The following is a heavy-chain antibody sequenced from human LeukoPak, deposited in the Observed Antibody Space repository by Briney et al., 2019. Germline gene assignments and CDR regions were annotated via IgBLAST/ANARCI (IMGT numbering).Heavy chain of an antibody. CDR3: ARILGFPSYFDY. CDR2: ISSSGSTI. V-gene: IGHV3-11*04. Sequence: GGSLRLSCTASGFTFSDYYMSWLRQAPGKGLEWVSYISSSGSTIYYADSVKGRFTISRDNAKNSLYLQMHSLRAEDTAVYYCARILGFPSYFDYWGQGTLVTVSS. J-gene: IGHJ4*03. CDR1: GFTFSDYY. D-gene: IGHD3-10*01.